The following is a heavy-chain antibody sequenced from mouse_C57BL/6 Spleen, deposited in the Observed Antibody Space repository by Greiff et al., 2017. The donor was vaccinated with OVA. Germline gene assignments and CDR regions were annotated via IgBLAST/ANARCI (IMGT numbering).Heavy chain of an antibody. D-gene: IGHD2-5*01. V-gene: IGHV2-2*01. CDR3: ASAIVTTSYYAMDY. CDR1: GFSLTSYG. CDR2: IWSGGST. J-gene: IGHJ4*01. Sequence: VQLQQSGPGLVQPSQSLSITCTVSGFSLTSYGVHWVRQSPGKGLEWLGVIWSGGSTDYNAAFISRLSTSKDNSKSQVFFKMNSLQADDTAIYYCASAIVTTSYYAMDYWGQGTSVTVSS.